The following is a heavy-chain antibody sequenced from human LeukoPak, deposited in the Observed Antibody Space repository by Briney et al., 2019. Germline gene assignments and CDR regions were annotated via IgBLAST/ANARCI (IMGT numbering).Heavy chain of an antibody. CDR2: INHSGST. CDR1: GGSFSGYY. CDR3: ARGVSGWYHYYYYMDV. D-gene: IGHD6-19*01. Sequence: SETLSLTCAVYGGSFSGYYWSWIRQPPGKGLEWIGEINHSGSTNYNPSLKSRVTISVDTSKNQFSLKLSSVTAADTAVYYCARGVSGWYHYYYYMDVWGKGTTVTVSS. V-gene: IGHV4-34*01. J-gene: IGHJ6*03.